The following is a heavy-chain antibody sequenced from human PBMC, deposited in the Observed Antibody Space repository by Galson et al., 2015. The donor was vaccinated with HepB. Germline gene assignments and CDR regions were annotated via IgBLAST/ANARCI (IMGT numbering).Heavy chain of an antibody. V-gene: IGHV3-23*01. CDR1: GFTFSSYA. D-gene: IGHD1-26*01. CDR2: ISGSGGST. J-gene: IGHJ3*02. Sequence: SLRLSCAASGFTFSSYAMSWVRQAPGKGLEWVSAISGSGGSTYYADSVKGRFTISRDNSKNTLYLQMNSLRAEDTAVYYCAKGPKRVGATPIILPDIWGQGTMVTVSS. CDR3: AKGPKRVGATPIILPDI.